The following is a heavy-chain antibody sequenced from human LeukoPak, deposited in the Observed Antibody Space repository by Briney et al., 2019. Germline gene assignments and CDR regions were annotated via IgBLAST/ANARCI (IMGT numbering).Heavy chain of an antibody. CDR1: GGXISSGGNY. CDR3: AREKTAYYYDSSGYSEGAFDI. D-gene: IGHD3-22*01. J-gene: IGHJ3*02. Sequence: SQTLSLTCTVSGGXISSGGNYWSWIRQHPGKCLEWIGYIYYSGNTQHNPSLKSRITISIDTTKSQFSLKLSSVTAADTAVYYCAREKTAYYYDSSGYSEGAFDIWGQGTMVTVSS. CDR2: IYYSGNT. V-gene: IGHV4-31*03.